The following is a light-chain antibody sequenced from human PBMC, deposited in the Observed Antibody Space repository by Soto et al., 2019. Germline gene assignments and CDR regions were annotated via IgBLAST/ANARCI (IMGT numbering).Light chain of an antibody. CDR3: ASYTRNTTLV. V-gene: IGLV2-14*01. Sequence: QSALTQPASVSGSPGQSITISCTGTISDIGGYNFISWYQHHPGKAPKLLIYDVNNRPSGISYRFSGSKSGNTSSLTISGLQAEDEDDYYCASYTRNTTLVFGGGTKLTVL. J-gene: IGLJ2*01. CDR1: ISDIGGYNF. CDR2: DVN.